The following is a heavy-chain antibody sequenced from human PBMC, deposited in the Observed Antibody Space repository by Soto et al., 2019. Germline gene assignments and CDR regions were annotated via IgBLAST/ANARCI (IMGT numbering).Heavy chain of an antibody. D-gene: IGHD3-22*01. CDR3: AKIAAGLRITMIEGNDY. V-gene: IGHV3-23*01. Sequence: EVQLLESGGGLVQPGGSLRLSCAASGFTFSSYAMSWVRQAPGKGLEWVSAISGSGGSTYYADSVKGRFTISRDNSKNTLYLQMNSLRAEDTAVYYCAKIAAGLRITMIEGNDYWGQGTLVTVSS. CDR1: GFTFSSYA. CDR2: ISGSGGST. J-gene: IGHJ4*02.